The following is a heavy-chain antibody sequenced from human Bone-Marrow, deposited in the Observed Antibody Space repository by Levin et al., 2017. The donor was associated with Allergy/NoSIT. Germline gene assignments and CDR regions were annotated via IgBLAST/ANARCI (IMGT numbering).Heavy chain of an antibody. D-gene: IGHD3-16*01. CDR2: ISSSSSTI. CDR3: ARDRWGTTDGYYYYYGMDV. Sequence: MKGGRQDPGKGLEWVSYISSSSSTIYYADSVKGRFTISRDNAKNSLYLQMNSLRAEDTAVYYCARDRWGTTDGYYYYYGMDVWGQGTTVTVSS. J-gene: IGHJ6*02. V-gene: IGHV3-48*01.